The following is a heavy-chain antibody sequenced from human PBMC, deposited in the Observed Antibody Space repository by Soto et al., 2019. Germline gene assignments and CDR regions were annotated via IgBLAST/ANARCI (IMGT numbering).Heavy chain of an antibody. CDR3: ARDIVVVPAAILGYSYGYIYYGMDV. J-gene: IGHJ6*02. CDR1: GFTFSSYW. D-gene: IGHD2-2*02. CDR2: IKQDGSEK. Sequence: LRLSCAASGFTFSSYWMSWVRQAPGKGLEWVANIKQDGSEKYYVDSVKGRFTISRDNAKNSLYLQMNSLRAEDTAVYYCARDIVVVPAAILGYSYGYIYYGMDVWGQGTTVTVSS. V-gene: IGHV3-7*01.